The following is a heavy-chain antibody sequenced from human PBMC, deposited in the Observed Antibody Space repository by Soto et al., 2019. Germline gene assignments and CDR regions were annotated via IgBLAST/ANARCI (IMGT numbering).Heavy chain of an antibody. CDR1: GGTFSSYA. Sequence: QVQLVQSGAEVKKPGSSVKVSCKASGGTFSSYAISWVRQAPGQGLGWMVWIIPIFGTANYAQKFQGRVTITADESTSTAYMELSSLRSEDTAVYYCASSVAKYYYYGMDVWCQGATVTVSS. D-gene: IGHD5-12*01. J-gene: IGHJ6*02. V-gene: IGHV1-69*12. CDR2: IIPIFGTA. CDR3: ASSVAKYYYYGMDV.